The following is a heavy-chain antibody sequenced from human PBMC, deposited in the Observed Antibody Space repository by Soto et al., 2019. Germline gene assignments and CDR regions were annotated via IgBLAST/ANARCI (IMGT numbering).Heavy chain of an antibody. CDR3: AQDWRAHLWFHYDY. D-gene: IGHD5-18*01. Sequence: EVQLLESGGGLVQPGGSLRLSCAASGFTFSRYAMSWLSQAPGKGLEWVSASSGSGGSTYYADSVKGRFTISRENSKHTLYLQMNSLRAEDTAVYYCAQDWRAHLWFHYDYWGQGTLVTVSS. J-gene: IGHJ4*02. CDR1: GFTFSRYA. V-gene: IGHV3-23*01. CDR2: SSGSGGST.